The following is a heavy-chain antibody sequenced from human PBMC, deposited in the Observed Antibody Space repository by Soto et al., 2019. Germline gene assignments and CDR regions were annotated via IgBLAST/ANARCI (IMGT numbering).Heavy chain of an antibody. CDR1: GFTFSDHY. D-gene: IGHD3-22*01. Sequence: EVQLVESGGGLVQPGGSLRLSCAASGFTFSDHYMDWVRQAPGKGLEWVGRTRNKANSYTTEYAASVKGRFTISRDDSKNSLYLQMNSLKTEDTAVYYCARSLYDSSGYYSFVDYWGQGTLVTVSS. CDR3: ARSLYDSSGYYSFVDY. J-gene: IGHJ4*02. V-gene: IGHV3-72*01. CDR2: TRNKANSYTT.